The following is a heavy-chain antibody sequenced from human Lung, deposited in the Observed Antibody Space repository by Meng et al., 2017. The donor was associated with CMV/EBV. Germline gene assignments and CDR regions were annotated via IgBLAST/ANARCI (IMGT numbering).Heavy chain of an antibody. Sequence: GGSLRLSGTGPGFTFVDYTMTWVRKAPGKGLEWIGFIRNKGYGGTTEYAATVKGRFTITRDDSRSIAYLQKNSLKIEDTTVYFCARGEFRSSSSLYYWGQGTXVTVSS. CDR2: IRNKGYGGTT. D-gene: IGHD6-6*01. V-gene: IGHV3-49*04. CDR3: ARGEFRSSSSLYY. CDR1: GFTFVDYT. J-gene: IGHJ4*02.